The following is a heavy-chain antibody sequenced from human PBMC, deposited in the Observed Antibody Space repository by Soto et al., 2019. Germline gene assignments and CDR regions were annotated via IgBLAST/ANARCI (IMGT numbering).Heavy chain of an antibody. D-gene: IGHD3-10*01. CDR3: AREMVRGVGSAY. CDR1: GYTFTSYG. V-gene: IGHV1-18*01. CDR2: ISTYNGNT. Sequence: QVQLVQSGAEVKKPGASVKVSCKASGYTFTSYGISWVRQAPGLGLEWMGWISTYNGNTKYAQKHQGSVTMTTDTSTSTAYMELRSLRSDDPAVFDCAREMVRGVGSAYWGQGTLVTVSS. J-gene: IGHJ4*02.